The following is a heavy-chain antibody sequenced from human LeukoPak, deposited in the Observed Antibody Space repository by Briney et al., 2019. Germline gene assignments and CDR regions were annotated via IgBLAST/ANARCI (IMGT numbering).Heavy chain of an antibody. V-gene: IGHV1-3*01. CDR1: GYTFTSYA. CDR2: INAGNGNT. J-gene: IGHJ4*02. D-gene: IGHD1-26*01. CDR3: ARVPGSRTINFDY. Sequence: ASVKVSCKASGYTFTSYAMHWVRQAPGQRLEWMGWINAGNGNTKYSQKFQGRVTITRDTSASTAYMELSSLRSKDTAVYYCARVPGSRTINFDYWGQGTLVTVSS.